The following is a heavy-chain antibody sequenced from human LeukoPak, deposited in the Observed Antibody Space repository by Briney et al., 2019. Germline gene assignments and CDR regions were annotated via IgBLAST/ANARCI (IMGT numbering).Heavy chain of an antibody. V-gene: IGHV1-69*13. D-gene: IGHD2-2*01. CDR2: VIPIFGTA. J-gene: IGHJ6*03. Sequence: ASVKVSCKASGYTFTSYGISWVRQAPGQGLEWMGGVIPIFGTANYAQKFQGRVTITADESTSTAYMELSSLRSEDTAVYYCARELFCSSTSCYPRYYYYMDVWGKGTTVTVSS. CDR3: ARELFCSSTSCYPRYYYYMDV. CDR1: GYTFTSYG.